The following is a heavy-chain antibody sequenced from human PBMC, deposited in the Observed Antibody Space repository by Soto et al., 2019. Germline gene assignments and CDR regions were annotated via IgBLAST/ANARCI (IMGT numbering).Heavy chain of an antibody. J-gene: IGHJ4*02. CDR1: GGTFSSYA. V-gene: IGHV1-69*01. CDR2: IIPIFGTA. CDR3: SRGIEGRYFDY. Sequence: QVQLVQSGAEVKKPASSVKVSCKASGGTFSSYAISWVRQAPGQGLEWMGGIIPIFGTANYAQKFQGRVTITAVESSSTAYMELSSLISEDTAVYYCSRGIEGRYFDYWGQGTLVTVSS.